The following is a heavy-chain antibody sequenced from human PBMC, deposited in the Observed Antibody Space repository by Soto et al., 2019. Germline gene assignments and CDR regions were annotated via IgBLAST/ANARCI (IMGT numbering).Heavy chain of an antibody. CDR2: ISLYSDGT. D-gene: IGHD2-2*01. CDR3: ARVVPGAEAWFGP. J-gene: IGHJ5*02. CDR1: GYTFSNYG. V-gene: IGHV1-18*01. Sequence: QVQLVQSGGEVKRPGASVKVSCKTSGYTFSNYGITWVRQAPGQPLAWLGWISLYSDGTNYAQKFQGRVSMTTHTSTTTACMELRTLRSDATAGYYFARVVPGAEAWFGPWGQGTLVTVSS.